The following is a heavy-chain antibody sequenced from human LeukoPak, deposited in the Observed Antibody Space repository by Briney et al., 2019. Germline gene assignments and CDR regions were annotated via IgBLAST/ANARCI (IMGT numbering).Heavy chain of an antibody. CDR2: FDPEDGET. J-gene: IGHJ6*02. CDR3: ATDASVAGTAFYYYYGMDV. CDR1: GYTLTELS. Sequence: ASVKVSCKVSGYTLTELSMHWVRQAPGKGLEWMGGFDPEDGETIYAQKFQGRVTMTEDTSTDTAYMELSSLRSEDTAVYYCATDASVAGTAFYYYYGMDVWGQGTTVTVFS. V-gene: IGHV1-24*01. D-gene: IGHD6-19*01.